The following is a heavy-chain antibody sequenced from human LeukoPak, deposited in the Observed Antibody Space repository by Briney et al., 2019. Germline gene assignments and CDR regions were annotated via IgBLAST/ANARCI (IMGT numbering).Heavy chain of an antibody. Sequence: PGGSLRLSCAASGFTLSSHWMSWVRQAPGKRLEWVANINQDGSAKYYVDSVKGRFTISRDNAKNSLYLQMNNLRAEDTAVYFCARWDIRGTAHQLDYWGQGTLVTVSS. J-gene: IGHJ4*02. CDR1: GFTLSSHW. CDR2: INQDGSAK. CDR3: ARWDIRGTAHQLDY. V-gene: IGHV3-7*01. D-gene: IGHD2-21*02.